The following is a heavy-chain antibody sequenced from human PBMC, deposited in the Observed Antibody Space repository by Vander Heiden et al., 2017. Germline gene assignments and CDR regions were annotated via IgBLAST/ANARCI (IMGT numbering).Heavy chain of an antibody. CDR3: ARHGGEQWLVRGDYFDY. J-gene: IGHJ4*02. CDR2: IKQDGSEK. V-gene: IGHV3-7*01. CDR1: GFTFSSYW. Sequence: EVQLVESGGGLVQPGGSLRLSCAASGFTFSSYWMSWVRQAPGKGLEWVANIKQDGSEKYYVDSVKGRFTISRDNAKNSLYLQMNSLRAEDTAVYYCARHGGEQWLVRGDYFDYWGQGTLVTVSS. D-gene: IGHD6-19*01.